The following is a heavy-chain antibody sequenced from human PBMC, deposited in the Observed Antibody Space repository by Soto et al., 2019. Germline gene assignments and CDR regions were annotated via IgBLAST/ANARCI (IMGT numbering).Heavy chain of an antibody. CDR2: IYSGGST. CDR3: ARDRVESGYPEYFQH. Sequence: EVPLVESGGGLIQPGGSLRLSCAASGFTVSSNYMSWVRQAPGKGLEWVSVIYSGGSTYYADSVKGRFTISRDTSKNTLYLQMNSLRAEDTAVYYCARDRVESGYPEYFQHWGQGTLVTVSS. CDR1: GFTVSSNY. V-gene: IGHV3-53*01. D-gene: IGHD3-22*01. J-gene: IGHJ1*01.